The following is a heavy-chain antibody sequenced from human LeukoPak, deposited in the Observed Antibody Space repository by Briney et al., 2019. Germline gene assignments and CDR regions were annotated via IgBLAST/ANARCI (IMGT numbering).Heavy chain of an antibody. CDR1: GFTSSTAW. J-gene: IGHJ4*02. D-gene: IGHD3-10*01. CDR2: ISDSGGST. V-gene: IGHV3-23*01. Sequence: GALRLSCAASGFTSSTAWMSWVRQAPGKGLEWVSAISDSGGSTSYADSVKGRFTISRDNSKNTLYLQVNSLRAEDTAVYYCAKVRGVYYFDYWGQGTLVTVSS. CDR3: AKVRGVYYFDY.